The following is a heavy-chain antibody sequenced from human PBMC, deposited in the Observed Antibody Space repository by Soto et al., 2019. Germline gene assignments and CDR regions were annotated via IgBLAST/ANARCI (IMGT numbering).Heavy chain of an antibody. Sequence: SETLSLTCTVSGGSISSYYWSWIRQPPGKGLEWIGYIYYSGSTNYNPSVKSRVTISVDTSKNQFSLKLSSVTAADTAVYYCARAGYYYDSSGQSGWFDPWGQGTLVTVSS. CDR2: IYYSGST. CDR3: ARAGYYYDSSGQSGWFDP. J-gene: IGHJ5*02. V-gene: IGHV4-59*01. D-gene: IGHD3-22*01. CDR1: GGSISSYY.